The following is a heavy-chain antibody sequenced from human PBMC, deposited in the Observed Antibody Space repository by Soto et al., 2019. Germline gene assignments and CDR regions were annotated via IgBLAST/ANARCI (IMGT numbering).Heavy chain of an antibody. CDR2: IIPIFGTA. D-gene: IGHD3-10*01. Sequence: ASVKVSCKASGGTFSSYAISWVRQAPGQGLEWMGGIIPIFGTANYAQKFQGRVTITADNSTSTAYMELSSLRSEDTAVYYCARDSGTYYYGSGSYHWPLDYWGQGTLVTVSS. J-gene: IGHJ4*02. V-gene: IGHV1-69*06. CDR3: ARDSGTYYYGSGSYHWPLDY. CDR1: GGTFSSYA.